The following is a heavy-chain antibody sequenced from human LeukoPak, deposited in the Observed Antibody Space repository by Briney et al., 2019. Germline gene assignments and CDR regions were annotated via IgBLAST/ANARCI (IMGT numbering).Heavy chain of an antibody. CDR2: INHSGST. CDR3: ARSSEGRYYYDSSGFSYYYYYMDV. D-gene: IGHD3-22*01. V-gene: IGHV4-34*01. J-gene: IGHJ6*03. Sequence: SETLSLTCAVYGGSFSGYYWTWIRQPPGKGLEWIGEINHSGSTNYNPSLRSRVTISVDTSKNQFSLKLSSVTAADTAVYYCARSSEGRYYYDSSGFSYYYYYMDVWGKGTTVTISS. CDR1: GGSFSGYY.